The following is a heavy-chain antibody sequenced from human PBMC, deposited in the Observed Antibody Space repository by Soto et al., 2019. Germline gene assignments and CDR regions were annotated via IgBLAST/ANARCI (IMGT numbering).Heavy chain of an antibody. D-gene: IGHD1-20*01. CDR2: TGGSGRTT. CDR1: GFTFSIYA. V-gene: IGHV3-23*01. CDR3: ATVHNTSRSFDY. Sequence: PVGSLRLSCAASGFTFSIYAMTWVRQAPGKGLEWVSTTGGSGRTTYYADSVKGRFTVSRDNSKKTLDLQMSSLRAEDTAVYYCATVHNTSRSFDYWGQGTLVNVSS. J-gene: IGHJ4*02.